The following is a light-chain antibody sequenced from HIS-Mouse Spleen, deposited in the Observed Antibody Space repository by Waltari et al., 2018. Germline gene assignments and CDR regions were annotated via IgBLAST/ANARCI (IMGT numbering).Light chain of an antibody. CDR3: QQSYSTPFT. Sequence: DIQMTQSPSSLSASVGDRVTITCRASQRISSYLNWYQQKPGKAPKLLIYAASSLQSGVPSRFSGSGSGTDFTLTISSLQPEDFATYYCQQSYSTPFTFGPWTKVDIK. V-gene: IGKV1-39*01. J-gene: IGKJ3*01. CDR2: AAS. CDR1: QRISSY.